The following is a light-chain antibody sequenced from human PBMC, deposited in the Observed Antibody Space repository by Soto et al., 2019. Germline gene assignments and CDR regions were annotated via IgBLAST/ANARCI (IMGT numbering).Light chain of an antibody. CDR1: QSVSSSY. CDR3: QQYGSSPPIT. CDR2: GAS. V-gene: IGKV3-20*01. Sequence: EIVLTQSPCTLSLSPRDRATLSCSSSQSVSSSYLAWYQQKPGQAPRLLIYGASSRATGIPDRFSGSGSGTDFTLTISRLEPEDFAVYYCQQYGSSPPITVGQGTRLEIK. J-gene: IGKJ5*01.